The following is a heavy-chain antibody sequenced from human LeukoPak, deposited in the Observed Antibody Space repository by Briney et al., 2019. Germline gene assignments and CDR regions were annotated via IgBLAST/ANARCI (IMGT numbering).Heavy chain of an antibody. D-gene: IGHD3-10*01. CDR1: GLTFSHHW. J-gene: IGHJ5*02. Sequence: GGSLRLSCVVSGLTFSHHWIHWVRQVPGKGLVWVSHINNEGSDTRYADSVKGRFTISRDNSKNTLYLQMNSLRAEDTAVYYCAKLTATRYYNWNDSWGQGTLVTVSS. V-gene: IGHV3-74*01. CDR2: INNEGSDT. CDR3: AKLTATRYYNWNDS.